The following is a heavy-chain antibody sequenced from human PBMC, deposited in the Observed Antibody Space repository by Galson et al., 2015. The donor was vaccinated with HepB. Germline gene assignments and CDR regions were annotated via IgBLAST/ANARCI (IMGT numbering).Heavy chain of an antibody. CDR3: ARDYMGYYYYGMDV. J-gene: IGHJ6*02. D-gene: IGHD3-10*01. V-gene: IGHV3-13*01. CDR1: GFTFSSDD. CDR2: IGTAGDT. Sequence: SLRLSCAASGFTFSSDDMHWVRQATGKGLEWVSAIGTAGDTYYPGSVKGRFAISRENAKNSLYLQMNSLRAGDTAVYYCARDYMGYYYYGMDVWGQGTTVTVSS.